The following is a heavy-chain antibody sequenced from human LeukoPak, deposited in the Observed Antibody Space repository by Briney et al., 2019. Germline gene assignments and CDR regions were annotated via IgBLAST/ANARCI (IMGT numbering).Heavy chain of an antibody. CDR3: ARRPTVGFGSYYRPFDY. CDR2: IYYSGST. D-gene: IGHD1-26*01. J-gene: IGHJ4*02. Sequence: SETLSLTCTVSGDSISSRSYYWGWIRQPPGKGLEWIGSIYYSGSTYYNPSLKSRVTISVNTSKNQFSLKLSSVTAADTAVYYCARRPTVGFGSYYRPFDYWGQGTLVTVSS. CDR1: GDSISSRSYY. V-gene: IGHV4-39*01.